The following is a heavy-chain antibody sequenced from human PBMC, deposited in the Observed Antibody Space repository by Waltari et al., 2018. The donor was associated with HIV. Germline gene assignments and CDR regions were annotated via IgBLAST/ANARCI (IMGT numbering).Heavy chain of an antibody. CDR1: GGSVSSGSYS. CDR3: ARGLEYDFWSNYHNTFES. CDR2: IYYSGST. Sequence: QMQLQESGPGLVKPSETLSLTCAVSGGSVSSGSYSWGWIRQPPGKGLEWIGYIYYSGSTNYNPSLKSRVIISIDTSKNQFSLKLNSVTAADTAVYYCARGLEYDFWSNYHNTFESWGQGTLVTVSS. D-gene: IGHD3-3*01. J-gene: IGHJ5*01. V-gene: IGHV4-61*01.